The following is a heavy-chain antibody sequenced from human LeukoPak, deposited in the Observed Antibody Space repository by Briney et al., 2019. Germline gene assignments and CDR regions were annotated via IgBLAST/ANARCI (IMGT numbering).Heavy chain of an antibody. CDR2: ISYDGSNK. V-gene: IGHV3-30-3*01. CDR3: ANGIAVGTGFDY. D-gene: IGHD6-19*01. J-gene: IGHJ4*02. CDR1: GFTFSSYA. Sequence: GRSLRLSCAASGFTFSSYAMHWVRQAPGKGLEWVAVISYDGSNKYYADSVKGRFTISRDNSKNTLYLQMNSLRAEDTAVYYCANGIAVGTGFDYWGQRTLVTVSS.